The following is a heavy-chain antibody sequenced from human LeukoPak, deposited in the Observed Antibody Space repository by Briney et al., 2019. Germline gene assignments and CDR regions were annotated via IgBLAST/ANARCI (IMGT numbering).Heavy chain of an antibody. D-gene: IGHD3-3*01. J-gene: IGHJ4*02. CDR1: GFTFSSYA. CDR3: AKEITIFGVVNQESC. Sequence: HPGGSPRLSCAASGFTFSSYAMSWVRQAPGKGLEWVSAISGSGGSTYYADSVKGRFTISRDNSKNTLYLQMNSLRAEDTAVYYCAKEITIFGVVNQESCWGQGTLVTVSS. CDR2: ISGSGGST. V-gene: IGHV3-23*01.